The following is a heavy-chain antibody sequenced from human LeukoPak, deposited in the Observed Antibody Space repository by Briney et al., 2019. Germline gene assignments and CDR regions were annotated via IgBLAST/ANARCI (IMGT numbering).Heavy chain of an antibody. J-gene: IGHJ6*03. CDR3: ARFISGSGSYYNDYYYYYMDV. CDR1: GGSISSSPYY. Sequence: PSETLSLTCTVSGGSISSSPYYWGWIRQPPGKGLEWIGSIYYSGTTHYNPSLESRVTISVDTSKNQFSLKLASVTAADTAVYYCARFISGSGSYYNDYYYYYMDVWGKGTTVTISS. V-gene: IGHV4-39*07. CDR2: IYYSGTT. D-gene: IGHD3-10*01.